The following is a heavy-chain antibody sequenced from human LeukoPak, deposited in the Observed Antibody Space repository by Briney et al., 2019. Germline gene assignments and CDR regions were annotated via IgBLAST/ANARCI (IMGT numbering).Heavy chain of an antibody. CDR1: GGSFSGYY. J-gene: IGHJ6*03. D-gene: IGHD3-10*01. Sequence: PSETLSLTCAVYGGSFSGYYWSWIRQPPGKGLEWIGEINHSGGTNYNPSLKSRVTISVDTSKNQFSLKLSSVTAADTAVYYCARQFPRYGSGSYYTGYYYYYYMDVWGKGTTVTISS. CDR3: ARQFPRYGSGSYYTGYYYYYYMDV. CDR2: INHSGGT. V-gene: IGHV4-34*01.